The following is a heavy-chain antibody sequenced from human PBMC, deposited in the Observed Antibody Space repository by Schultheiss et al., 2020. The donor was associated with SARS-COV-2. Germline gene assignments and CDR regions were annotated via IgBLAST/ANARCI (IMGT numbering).Heavy chain of an antibody. D-gene: IGHD3-3*01. CDR3: ARETQRSGYSHYYYYGMDV. CDR1: GYTFTSYG. J-gene: IGHJ6*02. CDR2: IIPIFGTA. V-gene: IGHV1-69*13. Sequence: SVKVSCKASGYTFTSYGISWVRQAPGQGLEWMGGIIPIFGTANYAQKFQGRVTITADESTSTAYMELSSLRSEDTAVYYCARETQRSGYSHYYYYGMDVWGQGTTVTVSS.